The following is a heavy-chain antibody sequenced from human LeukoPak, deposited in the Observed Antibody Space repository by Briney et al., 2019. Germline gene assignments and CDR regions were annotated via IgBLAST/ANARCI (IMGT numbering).Heavy chain of an antibody. J-gene: IGHJ3*02. CDR1: GFTFDDYA. CDR3: AKDIEFDYCDAFDI. CDR2: ISWNSGSI. Sequence: GRSLRLSCAASGFTFDDYAMHWVRQAPGKGLEWVSGISWNSGSIGYADSVKGRFTISRDNAKNSLYLQMNSLRAEDTALYYCAKDIEFDYCDAFDIWGQGTMVTVSS. D-gene: IGHD3-9*01. V-gene: IGHV3-9*01.